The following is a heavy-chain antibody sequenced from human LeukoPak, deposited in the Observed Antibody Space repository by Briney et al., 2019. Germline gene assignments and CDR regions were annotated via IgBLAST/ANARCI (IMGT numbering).Heavy chain of an antibody. V-gene: IGHV5-51*01. CDR2: IYPGDSET. CDR1: GYSFTSHW. D-gene: IGHD3-3*01. J-gene: IGHJ3*02. Sequence: GESLKISCKGSGYSFTSHWIGWVRQMPGKSLEWMGIIYPGDSETRYSPSFQGQVTISADKSISTAYLKWRRLKASDTAMYYCARTIFGVDDAFDIWGQGTMVIVSS. CDR3: ARTIFGVDDAFDI.